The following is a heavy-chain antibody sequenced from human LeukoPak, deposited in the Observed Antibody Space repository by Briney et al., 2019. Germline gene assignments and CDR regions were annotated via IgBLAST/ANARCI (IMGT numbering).Heavy chain of an antibody. J-gene: IGHJ4*02. CDR1: GGSISSYY. CDR3: ARRRAEGIDY. CDR2: IYYSGST. Sequence: TSETLSLTCTVSGGSISSYYWSWIRQPPGKGLEWIGYIYYSGSTNYNPSLKSRVTISVDTSKNQFSLKLSSVTAADTAVYYCARRRAEGIDYWGQGTLVTVSS. V-gene: IGHV4-59*01.